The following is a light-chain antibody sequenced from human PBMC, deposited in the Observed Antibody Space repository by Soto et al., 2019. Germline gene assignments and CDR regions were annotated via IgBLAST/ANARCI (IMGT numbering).Light chain of an antibody. J-gene: IGLJ3*02. V-gene: IGLV2-14*01. Sequence: QSVLTQPASVSGSPGQSITISCTGTSSDVGGYNYVSWYQQHPGKAPKLRIYEVSNRPSGVSNRFSGSKSGNTASLTISGLQAEDGADYYCSSYTSSSLWVFGGGTKVTVL. CDR1: SSDVGGYNY. CDR2: EVS. CDR3: SSYTSSSLWV.